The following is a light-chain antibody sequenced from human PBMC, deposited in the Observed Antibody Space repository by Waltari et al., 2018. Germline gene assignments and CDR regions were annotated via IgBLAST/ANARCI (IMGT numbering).Light chain of an antibody. CDR2: DAS. CDR3: LQVDSFPRT. Sequence: DIKMTQSPSSVSASVGDRVTLTCRASQGISSRLAWYQQKPGKAPKLLIYDASSLHSGVPSRFSGSGSGTEFTLTISSLQPEDFATYYCLQVDSFPRTFGQGTKVEVK. J-gene: IGKJ1*01. CDR1: QGISSR. V-gene: IGKV1-12*01.